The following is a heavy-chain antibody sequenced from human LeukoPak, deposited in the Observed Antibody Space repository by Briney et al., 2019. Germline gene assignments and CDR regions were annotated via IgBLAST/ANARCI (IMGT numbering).Heavy chain of an antibody. V-gene: IGHV3-74*01. Sequence: GESLRLSCAVSGFTFSSYWMHWVRQAPGKGLVWVSRIDRDGSRINYADSVKGRFTISRDNGKNTLFLQMNSLRAEDAAVYYCVRGNDYGGPHYWGQGTLVTVSS. J-gene: IGHJ4*02. CDR1: GFTFSSYW. CDR3: VRGNDYGGPHY. D-gene: IGHD4-23*01. CDR2: IDRDGSRI.